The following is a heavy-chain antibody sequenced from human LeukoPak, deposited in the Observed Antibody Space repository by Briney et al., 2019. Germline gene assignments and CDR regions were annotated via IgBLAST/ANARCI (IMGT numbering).Heavy chain of an antibody. V-gene: IGHV4-59*01. Sequence: SETLSLTCTVSCGSISSYYWSWIRQPPGKGLEWIGYIYYSGSTNYNPSLKSRVTISVDTSKNQFSLKLSSVTAADTAVYYCARDDGGGGDAFDIWGQGTMVTVSS. CDR1: CGSISSYY. CDR2: IYYSGST. J-gene: IGHJ3*02. D-gene: IGHD2-15*01. CDR3: ARDDGGGGDAFDI.